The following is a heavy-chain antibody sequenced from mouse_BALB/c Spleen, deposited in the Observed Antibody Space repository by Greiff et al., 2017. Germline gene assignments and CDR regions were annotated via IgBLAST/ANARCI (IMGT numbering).Heavy chain of an antibody. J-gene: IGHJ3*01. D-gene: IGHD2-1*01. Sequence: EVQLVESGGGLVQPGGSLKLSCAASGFTFSSYTMSWVRQTPEKRLEWVAYISNGGGSTYYPDTVKGRFTISRDNAKNTLYLQMSSLKSEDTAMYYCARDGNYSWFAYWGQGTLVTVSA. CDR1: GFTFSSYT. V-gene: IGHV5-12-2*01. CDR3: ARDGNYSWFAY. CDR2: ISNGGGST.